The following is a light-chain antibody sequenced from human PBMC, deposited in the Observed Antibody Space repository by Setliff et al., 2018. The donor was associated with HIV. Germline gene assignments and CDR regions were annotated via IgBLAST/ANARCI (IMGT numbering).Light chain of an antibody. CDR1: SNDVGRYDL. V-gene: IGLV2-23*01. CDR3: CSNTGSNTYV. J-gene: IGLJ1*01. CDR2: QAT. Sequence: SALAQPGSGSGSPGQSITTSCTGTSNDVGRYDLVSWYQQYPGKAPKLMIYQATKRPSGVSNRFSCSKSGNTASLTISGLQAEDEADYYCCSNTGSNTYVFGSGTKVTVL.